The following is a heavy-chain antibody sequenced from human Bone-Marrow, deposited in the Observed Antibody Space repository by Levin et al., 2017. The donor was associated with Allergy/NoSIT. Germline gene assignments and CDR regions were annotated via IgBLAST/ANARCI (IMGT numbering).Heavy chain of an antibody. CDR3: ARGLEYSGLP. D-gene: IGHD5-12*01. Sequence: GGSLRLSCAASGFTFSTYSMNWVRQAPGKGLDWVSSITSSGSYIYYADSVKGRFTISRDNAKNSLFLQMNSLRVEDTAVYYCARGLEYSGLPWGQGTLVTVSS. CDR2: ITSSGSYI. J-gene: IGHJ5*02. V-gene: IGHV3-21*01. CDR1: GFTFSTYS.